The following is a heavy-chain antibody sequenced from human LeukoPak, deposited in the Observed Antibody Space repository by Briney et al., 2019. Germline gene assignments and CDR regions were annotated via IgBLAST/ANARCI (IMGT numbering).Heavy chain of an antibody. D-gene: IGHD6-19*01. CDR3: ATAIAVANDAFDI. J-gene: IGHJ3*02. Sequence: SETLSLTCTVSGGSISGYYWSWIRLPPGKGLEWIGYFSYSGSTNYNPSLKSRVTISVDTSKNQFSLKLSSVTAADTAVYYCATAIAVANDAFDIWGQGTMVTVSS. CDR1: GGSISGYY. CDR2: FSYSGST. V-gene: IGHV4-59*01.